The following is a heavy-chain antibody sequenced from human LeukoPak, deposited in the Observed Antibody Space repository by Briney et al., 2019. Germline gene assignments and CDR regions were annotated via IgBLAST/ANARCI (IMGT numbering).Heavy chain of an antibody. CDR2: ISVDESQQ. V-gene: IGHV3-30*18. CDR1: GFTFNRCA. Sequence: PGGFLRLSCGASGFTFNRCAMHWVRQALGKGLEWVAVISVDESQQFYADSVKGRFTISRDNSKNTVYLQMNSLRVEDTAVFYCAKDGCSATSCYSHYWGQGTLVTVSS. J-gene: IGHJ4*02. D-gene: IGHD2-2*01. CDR3: AKDGCSATSCYSHY.